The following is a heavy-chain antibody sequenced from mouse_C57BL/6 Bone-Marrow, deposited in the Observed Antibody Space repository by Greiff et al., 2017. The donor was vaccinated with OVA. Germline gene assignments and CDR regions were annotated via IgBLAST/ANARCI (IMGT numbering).Heavy chain of an antibody. V-gene: IGHV1-74*01. J-gene: IGHJ1*03. D-gene: IGHD1-1*01. CDR3: ARDYGSSPYWYFDV. CDR2: IHPSDSDT. CDR1: GYTFPSYW. Sequence: QVQLKQPGAELVKPGASVKVSCKASGYTFPSYWMHWVKQRPGQGLEWIGRIHPSDSDTNYNQKFKGKATLTVDKSSSTAYMQLSSLTSEDSAVYYCARDYGSSPYWYFDVWGTGTTVTVSS.